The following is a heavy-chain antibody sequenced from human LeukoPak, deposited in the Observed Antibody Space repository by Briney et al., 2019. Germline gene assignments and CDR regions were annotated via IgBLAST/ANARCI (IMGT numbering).Heavy chain of an antibody. V-gene: IGHV3-15*01. D-gene: IGHD3-22*01. CDR1: GFTLSNAL. Sequence: RGSLRHSRAASGFTLSNALMSWGRQAPGERLGWVGRIKSKTDGGKTDYAAPVKGRFTISRDDSKNSLYLQMNSLKTEDTAVYYCTTDGTMIVVVPIDAFDIWGQGTMVTVSS. CDR2: IKSKTDGGKT. CDR3: TTDGTMIVVVPIDAFDI. J-gene: IGHJ3*02.